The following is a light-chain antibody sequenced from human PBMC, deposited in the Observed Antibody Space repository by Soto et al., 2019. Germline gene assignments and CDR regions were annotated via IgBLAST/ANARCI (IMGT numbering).Light chain of an antibody. J-gene: IGKJ5*01. Sequence: DIQLTQSPSFLSASVGDRVTITCRAGQGISSYLAWYQQKPGKAPNLLIHTASTLQSGVPSRFSGSGSGTEFTLTISSLQPEDFATYYCQQRNSYPITFGQGTRLEIK. V-gene: IGKV1-9*01. CDR2: TAS. CDR1: QGISSY. CDR3: QQRNSYPIT.